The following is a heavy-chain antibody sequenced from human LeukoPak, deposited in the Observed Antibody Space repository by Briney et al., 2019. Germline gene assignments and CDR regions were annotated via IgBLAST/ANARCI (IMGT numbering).Heavy chain of an antibody. D-gene: IGHD3-22*01. J-gene: IGHJ2*01. CDR1: GYTFTSYG. Sequence: GASVKVSCKASGYTFTSYGISWVRQAPGQGLEWMGWISAYNGNTNYAQKLQGRVTMTTDTSTSTAYMELRSLRSEDTAVYYCARSPMGLYDSSGPGWYFDLWGRDTLVTVSS. V-gene: IGHV1-18*01. CDR2: ISAYNGNT. CDR3: ARSPMGLYDSSGPGWYFDL.